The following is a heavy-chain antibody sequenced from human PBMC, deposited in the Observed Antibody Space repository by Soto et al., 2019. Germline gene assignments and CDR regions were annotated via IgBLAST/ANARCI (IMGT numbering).Heavy chain of an antibody. D-gene: IGHD2-2*01. CDR3: ARGVRERRCSSTSCSYYYGMDV. V-gene: IGHV4-34*01. CDR2: INHSGST. Sequence: SETLSLTCAVYGGSFSGYYWSWIRQPPGKGLEWIGEINHSGSTNYNPSLRSRVTISVDTSKNQFSLKLSSVTAADTAVYYCARGVRERRCSSTSCSYYYGMDVWGQGTTVTVSS. J-gene: IGHJ6*02. CDR1: GGSFSGYY.